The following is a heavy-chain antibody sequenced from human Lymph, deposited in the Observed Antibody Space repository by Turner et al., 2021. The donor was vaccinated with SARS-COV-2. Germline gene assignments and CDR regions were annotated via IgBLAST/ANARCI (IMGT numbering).Heavy chain of an antibody. D-gene: IGHD2-15*01. CDR3: ARDGGGYLDY. CDR2: ISYDGSNK. CDR1: GFTFSSYA. V-gene: IGHV3-30-3*01. J-gene: IGHJ4*02. Sequence: QVQLVESGGGVVPPGGSLRLSCAASGFTFSSYAMQWVRQAPGKGMEWGGLISYDGSNKYYADSVKGRYTISRDNSKNTLYLQMNSLRAEDTAVYYCARDGGGYLDYWGQGTLVTVSS.